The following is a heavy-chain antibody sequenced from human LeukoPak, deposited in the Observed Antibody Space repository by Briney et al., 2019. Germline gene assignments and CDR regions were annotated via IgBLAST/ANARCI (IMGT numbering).Heavy chain of an antibody. V-gene: IGHV3-23*01. CDR2: ISGSGGGT. CDR3: ARACTAAPGLIGY. J-gene: IGHJ4*02. D-gene: IGHD6-13*01. Sequence: GGTLRLSCAASGFAFISYGMSWVRQAPGKGLEWVSTISGSGGGTYYADSVKGRFTISRDNANNSLYLQMNSLRVEDTGVYYCARACTAAPGLIGYWGQGALVTVSS. CDR1: GFAFISYG.